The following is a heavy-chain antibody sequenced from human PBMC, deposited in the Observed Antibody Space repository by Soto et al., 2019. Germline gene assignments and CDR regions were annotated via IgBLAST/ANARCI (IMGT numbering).Heavy chain of an antibody. CDR3: AKPGRWRQTPGTFDV. Sequence: EVQLVQSGGGLVQPGGSLRLSCSVSGFTFSDYSMHWVRQAPGKGLECVASISSQGGSTYYADSVRDRFTVTRDRSNTLYLQLSSLRVEDTAVYYCAKPGRWRQTPGTFDVWGQGTLVTVSS. D-gene: IGHD6-13*01. V-gene: IGHV3-64D*06. CDR2: ISSQGGST. CDR1: GFTFSDYS. J-gene: IGHJ3*01.